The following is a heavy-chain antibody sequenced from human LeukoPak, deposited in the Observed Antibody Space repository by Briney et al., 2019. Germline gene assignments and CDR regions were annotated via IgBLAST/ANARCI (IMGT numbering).Heavy chain of an antibody. CDR3: ARVDEGGYYYYGMDV. D-gene: IGHD3-16*01. Sequence: KXSETLSLTCTVSAGSISSYYWSWIRQPPGKGLEWIGYIYSSGSTNYNPSLKSRVTISVDTSKNQFSLKLSSVTAADTAVYYCARVDEGGYYYYGMDVWGQGTTVTVSS. CDR1: AGSISSYY. V-gene: IGHV4-59*01. J-gene: IGHJ6*02. CDR2: IYSSGST.